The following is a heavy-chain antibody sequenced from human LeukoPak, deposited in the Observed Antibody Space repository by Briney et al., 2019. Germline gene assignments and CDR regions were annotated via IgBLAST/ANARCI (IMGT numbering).Heavy chain of an antibody. Sequence: ASVKVSCKASGYTFTAYYMHWVRQAPGQGLEWMGWIDPNSGGTNYAQKFQGRVTMARDTSITTAYMELSRLKSDDTALYYCARDPGYSGYDSWYFDLWGRGTLVTVSS. V-gene: IGHV1-2*02. D-gene: IGHD5-12*01. J-gene: IGHJ2*01. CDR2: IDPNSGGT. CDR3: ARDPGYSGYDSWYFDL. CDR1: GYTFTAYY.